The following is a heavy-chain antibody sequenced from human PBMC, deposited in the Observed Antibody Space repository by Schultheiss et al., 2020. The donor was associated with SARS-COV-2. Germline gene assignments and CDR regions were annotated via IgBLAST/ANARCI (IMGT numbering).Heavy chain of an antibody. CDR3: ARGGYYDSSGYYPILDY. CDR2: ISAYNGNT. J-gene: IGHJ4*02. D-gene: IGHD3-22*01. V-gene: IGHV1-18*04. CDR1: GYTFTSYN. Sequence: ASVKVSCKASGYTFTSYNFNWVRQAPGQGLEWMGWISAYNGNTNYAQNFQGRVTMTTDTSTSTVYMELRSLTSDDTAVYYCARGGYYDSSGYYPILDYWGQGTLVTVSS.